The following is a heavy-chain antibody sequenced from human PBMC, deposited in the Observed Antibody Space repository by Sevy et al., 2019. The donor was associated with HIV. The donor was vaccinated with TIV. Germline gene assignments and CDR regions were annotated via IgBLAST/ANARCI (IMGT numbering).Heavy chain of an antibody. J-gene: IGHJ6*02. CDR1: GFTFSTYA. CDR3: AKGDRTFYGLDV. CDR2: ISGSGGST. Sequence: QLGGSLGLSCAASGFTFSTYAMSWVRQAPGKGLEWVSGISGSGGSTYYADSLKGRFTIFRDNSKNTLSLQMNSLRAEDTAVYYCAKGDRTFYGLDVWGQGTTVTVSS. V-gene: IGHV3-23*01. D-gene: IGHD2-15*01.